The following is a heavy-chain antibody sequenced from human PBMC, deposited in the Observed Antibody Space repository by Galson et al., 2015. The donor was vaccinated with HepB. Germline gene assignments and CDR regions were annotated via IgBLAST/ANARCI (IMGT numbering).Heavy chain of an antibody. V-gene: IGHV3-30-3*01. Sequence: SLRLSCAASGFTFSSYAMHWVRQAPGKGLEWVAVISYDGSNKYYADSVKGRFTISRDNSKNTLYLQMNSLRAEDTAVYYCARGERWLQEGGDAFDIWGQGTMVTVSS. CDR3: ARGERWLQEGGDAFDI. D-gene: IGHD5-24*01. CDR2: ISYDGSNK. J-gene: IGHJ3*02. CDR1: GFTFSSYA.